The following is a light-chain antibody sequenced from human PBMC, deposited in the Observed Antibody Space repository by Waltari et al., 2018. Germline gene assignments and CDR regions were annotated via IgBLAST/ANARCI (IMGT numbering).Light chain of an antibody. Sequence: QSVLTQPPSVSGAPGQRVTISCTGSSSNIGAGYDVHWYQQLPGTAPKLLIYVNSNRPSGVPDRLSGSKSGTSASLAITGLQAEDEADYYCQSYDSSLSGSVVFGGGTKLTVL. J-gene: IGLJ2*01. CDR3: QSYDSSLSGSVV. CDR1: SSNIGAGYD. CDR2: VNS. V-gene: IGLV1-40*01.